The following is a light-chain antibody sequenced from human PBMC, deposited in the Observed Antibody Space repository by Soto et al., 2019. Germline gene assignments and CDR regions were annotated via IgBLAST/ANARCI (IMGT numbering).Light chain of an antibody. V-gene: IGKV1-5*03. CDR1: QSISNW. Sequence: DIQMTQSPSTLSASVGDRVTITCRASQSISNWLAWYQQKPGKAPKLLIYKASNLESGVPSRFSGSGSGTEFTLTISSLQPDDFATYYCQQYHSYSYTFGQGTKLEIK. CDR3: QQYHSYSYT. J-gene: IGKJ2*01. CDR2: KAS.